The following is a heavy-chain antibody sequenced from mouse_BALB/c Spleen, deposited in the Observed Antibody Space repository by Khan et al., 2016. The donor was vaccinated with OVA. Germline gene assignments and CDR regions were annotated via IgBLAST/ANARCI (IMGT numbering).Heavy chain of an antibody. J-gene: IGHJ4*01. CDR3: ARRLPTYYYAMAY. CDR2: INPSTIYT. D-gene: IGHD3-2*02. Sequence: QVQLKQSGAELAKPGASVKMSCKASGYTFTNYSMHWVKQRPGQGLEWIGYINPSTIYTEYNQKFKDKATLTADKSSSTAYMQLRSLTSEDSAVYYSARRLPTYYYAMAYWGQGTSVTVSA. CDR1: GYTFTNYS. V-gene: IGHV1-4*01.